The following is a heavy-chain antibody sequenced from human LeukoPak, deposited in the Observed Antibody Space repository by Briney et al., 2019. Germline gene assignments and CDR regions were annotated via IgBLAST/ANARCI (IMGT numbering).Heavy chain of an antibody. CDR2: ISDSGNTI. CDR1: GFTFSDYY. Sequence: SGGSLRLSCAASGFTFSDYYMNWIRQAPGKGLEWVSYISDSGNTIHSADSVKGRFTTSRDNAKNSLYLQMNSLRAEDTAVYYCARARDNWNYEAFDIWGQGTMVTVSS. CDR3: ARARDNWNYEAFDI. D-gene: IGHD1-7*01. J-gene: IGHJ3*02. V-gene: IGHV3-11*01.